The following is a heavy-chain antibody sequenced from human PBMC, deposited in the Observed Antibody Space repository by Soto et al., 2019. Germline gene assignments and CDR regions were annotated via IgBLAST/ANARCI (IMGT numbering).Heavy chain of an antibody. J-gene: IGHJ4*02. CDR2: IYYSGST. CDR1: GGSISSYY. D-gene: IGHD3-10*01. V-gene: IGHV4-59*01. CDR3: ARWSYYGSGSYHDY. Sequence: SETLSLTCTVSGGSISSYYWSWIRQPPGKGLEWIGYIYYSGSTNYNPSLKSRVTISVDTSKNQFSLKLSSVTAADTAVYYCARWSYYGSGSYHDYWGQGTLVTVSS.